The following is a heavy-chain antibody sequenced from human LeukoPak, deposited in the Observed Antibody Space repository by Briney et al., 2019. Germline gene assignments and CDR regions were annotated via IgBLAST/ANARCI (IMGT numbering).Heavy chain of an antibody. CDR3: ARDGARDGYRRNDY. V-gene: IGHV3-7*05. J-gene: IGHJ4*02. D-gene: IGHD5-24*01. Sequence: GGSLRLSCAASGFTFSNFYMSWVRQAPGKGLEWVANINQDGGDKNYVDSVKGRFTISKDNAESSVYLQMSSLRAEDTAVYYCARDGARDGYRRNDYWGQGTLVTVSS. CDR2: INQDGGDK. CDR1: GFTFSNFY.